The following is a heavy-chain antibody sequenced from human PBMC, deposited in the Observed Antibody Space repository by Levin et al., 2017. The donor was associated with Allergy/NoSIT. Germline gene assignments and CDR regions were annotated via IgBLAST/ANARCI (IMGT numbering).Heavy chain of an antibody. J-gene: IGHJ6*03. V-gene: IGHV3-64*02. CDR3: ARGFSGYDFVYMDV. D-gene: IGHD5-12*01. Sequence: SCAASGFTFRSYAMHWVRQAPGKGLEYVSAISSNGGSTYYADSVKGRFTISRDNSKNTLYLQMGSLRAEDMAVYYCARGFSGYDFVYMDVWGKGTTVTVSS. CDR1: GFTFRSYA. CDR2: ISSNGGST.